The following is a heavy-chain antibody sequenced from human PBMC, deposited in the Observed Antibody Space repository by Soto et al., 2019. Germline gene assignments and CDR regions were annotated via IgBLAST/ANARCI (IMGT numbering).Heavy chain of an antibody. D-gene: IGHD5-12*01. CDR3: VRVVAIPGYPDN. CDR2: IVPIVDTS. V-gene: IGHV1-69*12. J-gene: IGHJ4*02. Sequence: QVQLVQSGAEVRQPASSVQVSCKTSGGTFSSYAISWVRQAPGQGLEWMGGIVPIVDTSTYAQKFQGRVTITADESTSTVYIELSSLRSDDTAVYYCVRVVAIPGYPDNWGQGTLVTVSS. CDR1: GGTFSSYA.